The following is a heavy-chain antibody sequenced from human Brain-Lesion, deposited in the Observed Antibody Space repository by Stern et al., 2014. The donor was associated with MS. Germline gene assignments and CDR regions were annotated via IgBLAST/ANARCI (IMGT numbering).Heavy chain of an antibody. Sequence: EDQLVESGGGLVQPGGSLRLSCAASGFTFSNYWMHWGRPAPGQGLVWVSRVNNDGRRTSYADSVKGRFTMSRDNAKNTLYLQMNSLRVEDTAIYYCARGERWFDSWGQGTLVTVSS. D-gene: IGHD3-10*01. J-gene: IGHJ5*01. CDR2: VNNDGRRT. CDR3: ARGERWFDS. V-gene: IGHV3-74*02. CDR1: GFTFSNYW.